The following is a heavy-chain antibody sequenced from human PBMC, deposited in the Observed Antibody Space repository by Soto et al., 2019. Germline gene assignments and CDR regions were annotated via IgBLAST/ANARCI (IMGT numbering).Heavy chain of an antibody. V-gene: IGHV3-23*01. CDR3: ARARSSGWSYFYYMDV. CDR2: ISGSGYST. D-gene: IGHD6-19*01. J-gene: IGHJ6*03. CDR1: GFTFSSYA. Sequence: HPGGSLRLSCAASGFTFSSYAMSWVRQAPGKGLEWVSIISGSGYSTYYTDSVKGRFTISRDTSKNTLYLQMNSLRAEDTAVYYCARARSSGWSYFYYMDVWGKGTTVTVSS.